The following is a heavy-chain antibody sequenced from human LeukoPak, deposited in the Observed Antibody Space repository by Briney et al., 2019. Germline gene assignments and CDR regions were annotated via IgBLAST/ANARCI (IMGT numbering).Heavy chain of an antibody. J-gene: IGHJ4*02. D-gene: IGHD2-2*01. CDR1: GYTFTSYY. Sequence: GASVKVSCKASGYTFTSYYMHWVRQAPGQGLEWMGIINPSGGSTSYAPKFQGRVTMTRDTSTSTVYMELSSLRSEDTAVYYCARALRYCSSTSCYGSRMGIDYWGQGTLVTVSS. CDR3: ARALRYCSSTSCYGSRMGIDY. V-gene: IGHV1-46*01. CDR2: INPSGGST.